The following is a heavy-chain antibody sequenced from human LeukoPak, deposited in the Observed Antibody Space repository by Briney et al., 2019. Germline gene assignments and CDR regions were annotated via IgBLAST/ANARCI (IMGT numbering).Heavy chain of an antibody. CDR3: ASYPIDSSGYKYYFDY. CDR2: INHSGST. Sequence: RTSETLSLTCAVYGGSFSGYYWSWIRQPPGKGLEWIGEINHSGSTNYNPSLKSRVTISVDTSKNQFSLKLSSVTAADTAVYYCASYPIDSSGYKYYFDYWGQGTLVTVSS. V-gene: IGHV4-34*01. J-gene: IGHJ4*02. CDR1: GGSFSGYY. D-gene: IGHD3-22*01.